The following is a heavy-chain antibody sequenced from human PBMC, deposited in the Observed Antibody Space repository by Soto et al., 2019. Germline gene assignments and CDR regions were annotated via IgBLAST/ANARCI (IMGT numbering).Heavy chain of an antibody. Sequence: GASVKFSCKASGYTFTSYGISWVRQAPGQGLEWMGWISAYNGNTNYAQKLQGRVTMTTDTSTSTAYMELRSLRVEDTAVYYCAKDRYCSATSCQDFGSWGQGTLVTVSS. D-gene: IGHD2-2*01. CDR2: ISAYNGNT. CDR3: AKDRYCSATSCQDFGS. V-gene: IGHV1-18*04. CDR1: GYTFTSYG. J-gene: IGHJ4*02.